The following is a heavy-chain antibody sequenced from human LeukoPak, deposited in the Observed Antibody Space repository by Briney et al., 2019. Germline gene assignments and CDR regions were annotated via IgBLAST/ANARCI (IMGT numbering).Heavy chain of an antibody. Sequence: GGSVRLSCAASGFTVSSNYMSWVRQAPGKGLEWVSVIYSGGSTYYADSVKGRFTISRDNSKNTLYLQMNSLRVEDTAVYYCARDFCSAGTCYPDNWGQGTLVTVSS. CDR2: IYSGGST. CDR1: GFTVSSNY. V-gene: IGHV3-66*01. D-gene: IGHD2-15*01. CDR3: ARDFCSAGTCYPDN. J-gene: IGHJ4*02.